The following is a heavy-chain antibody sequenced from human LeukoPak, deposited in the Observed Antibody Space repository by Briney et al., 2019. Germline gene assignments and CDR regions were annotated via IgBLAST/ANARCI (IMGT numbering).Heavy chain of an antibody. Sequence: AGGSLRLSCAASGFTVSSNYMTWVRQAPGKGPEWVSAIGGRGGSTYYADSVGGRFTISRDNSKDMVYLQMNSLKVEDTATYYCGKEGGAWGQGTKVTVSS. J-gene: IGHJ5*02. V-gene: IGHV3-23*01. CDR2: IGGRGGST. CDR1: GFTVSSNY. CDR3: GKEGGA. D-gene: IGHD3-16*01.